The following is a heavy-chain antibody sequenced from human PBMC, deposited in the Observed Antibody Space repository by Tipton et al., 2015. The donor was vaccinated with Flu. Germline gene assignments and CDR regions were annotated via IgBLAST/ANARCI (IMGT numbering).Heavy chain of an antibody. J-gene: IGHJ4*02. CDR2: IYTSGST. V-gene: IGHV4-4*07. Sequence: TLSLTCIVSGGSMSSFYWSWIRQPAGKGLEWIGRIYTSGSTIYHPSLKSRVTMSVDTSKNEFSLKLNSVTAADTAVYYCARASGSGTYVIFDYWGQGTLVTVSP. CDR1: GGSMSSFY. CDR3: ARASGSGTYVIFDY. D-gene: IGHD3-10*01.